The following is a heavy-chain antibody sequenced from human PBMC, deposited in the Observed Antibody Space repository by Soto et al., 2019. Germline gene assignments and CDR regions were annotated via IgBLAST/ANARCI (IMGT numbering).Heavy chain of an antibody. Sequence: QVQLQESGPGLVKPSETLSLTCTVSGDSINNDYWSWIRQPPGRGLEWIGYIFYSGSTNYNPSLKSRVTMAGDRSKNLCSLEVTSLTAADTAVYYGVTGGDGYRFDYWGQGTLVTVSS. CDR3: VTGGDGYRFDY. CDR2: IFYSGST. J-gene: IGHJ4*02. CDR1: GDSINNDY. D-gene: IGHD2-21*02. V-gene: IGHV4-59*01.